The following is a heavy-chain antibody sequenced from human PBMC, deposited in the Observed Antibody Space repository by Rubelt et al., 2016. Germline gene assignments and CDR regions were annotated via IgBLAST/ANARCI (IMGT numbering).Heavy chain of an antibody. J-gene: IGHJ3*02. V-gene: IGHV4-59*08. CDR2: VHYSGST. CDR3: ARTSGYNYDEAFDI. CDR1: GGSISSYY. D-gene: IGHD5-12*01. Sequence: GLVKPSETLSLTCTVSGGSISSYYWSWIRQPPGKGLEWIGYVHYSGSTDYNPSLKSRVTISVDTSKKQFSLKVRSVTAADTAMYYCARTSGYNYDEAFDIWGQGTMVTVSS.